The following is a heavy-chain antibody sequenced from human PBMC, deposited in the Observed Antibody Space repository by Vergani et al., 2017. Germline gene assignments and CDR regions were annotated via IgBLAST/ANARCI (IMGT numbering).Heavy chain of an antibody. Sequence: QVQLQESGPGLVKPSETLSLTCTVSGGSISSYYWSWIRQPPGKGLEWIGYIYYSGSTNYNPSLKSRVTISVDTSKNQFSLKLSSVTAADTAVYYCARDRGDYSNYWVSGYFDYGGQGTLVTVSS. CDR3: ARDRGDYSNYWVSGYFDY. CDR1: GGSISSYY. V-gene: IGHV4-59*01. D-gene: IGHD4-11*01. CDR2: IYYSGST. J-gene: IGHJ4*02.